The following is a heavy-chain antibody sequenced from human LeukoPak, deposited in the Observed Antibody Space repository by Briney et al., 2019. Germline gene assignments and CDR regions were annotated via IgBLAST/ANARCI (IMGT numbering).Heavy chain of an antibody. D-gene: IGHD5-18*01. CDR2: ISYDGSNK. J-gene: IGHJ4*02. CDR3: ARDHGYTPDY. V-gene: IGHV3-30*03. Sequence: GGSLRLSCAASGFTFSSYGMHWVRQAPGKGLEWVAVISYDGSNKYYADSVKGRFTISRDNSKNTLYLQMNSLRAEDTAVYYCARDHGYTPDYWGQGTLVTVSS. CDR1: GFTFSSYG.